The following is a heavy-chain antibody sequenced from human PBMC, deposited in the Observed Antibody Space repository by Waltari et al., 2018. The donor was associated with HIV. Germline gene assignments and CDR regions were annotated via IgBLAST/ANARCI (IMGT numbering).Heavy chain of an antibody. CDR2: INHSGST. D-gene: IGHD6-13*01. J-gene: IGHJ4*02. Sequence: QVQLQQWGAGMLKPSETLSLPCAVYGGSFSCYYWSWIRQHPGKGLELIGEINHSGSTNYNPSLKSRVTISVDTSKNQFALKLSSVTAADTAVYYCARWAETGQKKGIAEDYWGQGTLVTVSS. CDR1: GGSFSCYY. CDR3: ARWAETGQKKGIAEDY. V-gene: IGHV4-34*01.